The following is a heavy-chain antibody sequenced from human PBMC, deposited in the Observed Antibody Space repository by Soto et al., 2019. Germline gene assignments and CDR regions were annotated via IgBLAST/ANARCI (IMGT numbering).Heavy chain of an antibody. CDR2: IKQDGREK. J-gene: IGHJ5*02. CDR1: GFTFGDYA. V-gene: IGHV3-7*03. D-gene: IGHD3-16*01. CDR3: AGDGVRNGAYNGWLDP. Sequence: PGGSLRLSCTASGFTFGDYAMSWFRQAPGKGLEWVANIKQDGREKYYVAPVKGRFTISRDNGKNLLFLQMDSLTPDDTAVYYCAGDGVRNGAYNGWLDPWGQGTLVTVSS.